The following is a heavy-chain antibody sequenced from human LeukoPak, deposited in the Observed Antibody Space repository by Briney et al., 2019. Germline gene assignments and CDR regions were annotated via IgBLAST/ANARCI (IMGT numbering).Heavy chain of an antibody. J-gene: IGHJ6*03. V-gene: IGHV4-4*07. CDR3: ARSRYCSSTRCDPDYYYMDV. CDR2: IYSSGRT. Sequence: SETLSLTCTVSGGSINTYYWSWIRQPAGKGLEWIGRIYSSGRTNYNPSLKSRVTMSVDTSKNQFSPKLSSVTAADTAVYYCARSRYCSSTRCDPDYYYMDVWGKGTTVTVSS. CDR1: GGSINTYY. D-gene: IGHD2-2*01.